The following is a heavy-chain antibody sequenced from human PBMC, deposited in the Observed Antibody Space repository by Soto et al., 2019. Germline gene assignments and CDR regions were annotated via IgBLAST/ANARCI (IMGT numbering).Heavy chain of an antibody. J-gene: IGHJ4*02. CDR3: AHTKFRRITMLRGVLPDY. Sequence: QITLKESGPTLVKPTQTLTLTCTFSGFSLSTSGVGVGWIRQPPGKALEWLALIYWDDDKRYSPSLKSRLTITKDTSKTQVVLTITTMDPVDTATYYCAHTKFRRITMLRGVLPDYWGQGTLVTVSS. D-gene: IGHD3-10*01. CDR1: GFSLSTSGVG. CDR2: IYWDDDK. V-gene: IGHV2-5*02.